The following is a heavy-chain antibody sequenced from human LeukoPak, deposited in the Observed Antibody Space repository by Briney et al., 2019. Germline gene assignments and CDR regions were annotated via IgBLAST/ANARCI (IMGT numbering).Heavy chain of an antibody. Sequence: GGSLRLSCAASGFTFSSYSMNWVRQAPGKGLGWVSSISSSSYIYYADSVKGRFTISRDNAKNSLYLQMNSLRAEDTAVYYCARVYNYCSGGSCYFEGAYYYYYMDVWGKGTTVSVSS. CDR3: ARVYNYCSGGSCYFEGAYYYYYMDV. CDR1: GFTFSSYS. CDR2: ISSSSYI. D-gene: IGHD2-15*01. J-gene: IGHJ6*03. V-gene: IGHV3-21*01.